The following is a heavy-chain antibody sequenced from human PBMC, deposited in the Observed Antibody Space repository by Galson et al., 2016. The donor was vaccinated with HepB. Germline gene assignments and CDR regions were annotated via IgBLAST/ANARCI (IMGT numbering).Heavy chain of an antibody. V-gene: IGHV3-7*03. CDR2: IKQDGSEK. D-gene: IGHD2-2*01. Sequence: SLRLSCAASGFTFNRYWLSWVRQAPGKGLEWVANIKQDGSEKYYVDSVKGRFPISRDNAKNSLYLQMNSLRAEDTAVYYCARDRRYCCSTSCDFYYYGMDVWGQGTTVTVSS. CDR1: GFTFNRYW. J-gene: IGHJ6*02. CDR3: ARDRRYCCSTSCDFYYYGMDV.